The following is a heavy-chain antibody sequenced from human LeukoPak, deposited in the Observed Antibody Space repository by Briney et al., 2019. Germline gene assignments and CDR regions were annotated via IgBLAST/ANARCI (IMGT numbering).Heavy chain of an antibody. CDR1: GYTFTDYY. D-gene: IGHD2-2*01. J-gene: IGHJ4*02. Sequence: ASVKVSFKASGYTFTDYYMHWVRQAPGQGFEWMGWINPNDGDTNYAQKFQGRVTMTRDTSISTAHMEVSRLRSDDTAVYYCARADFLYCSSSTCLFDYWGQGTLVTVSS. V-gene: IGHV1-2*02. CDR3: ARADFLYCSSSTCLFDY. CDR2: INPNDGDT.